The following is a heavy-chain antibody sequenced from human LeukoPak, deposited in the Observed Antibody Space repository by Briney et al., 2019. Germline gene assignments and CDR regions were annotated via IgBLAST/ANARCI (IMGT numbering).Heavy chain of an antibody. Sequence: SETLSLTCTVSGGSISSSSYYWGWIRQPPGKGLEWIGSIYYSGSTYYNPSLKSRVTISADTSKNQFSLKLSSVTAADTAVYYCARQDAIESWFDPWGQGTLVTVSS. J-gene: IGHJ5*02. D-gene: IGHD5-24*01. CDR1: GGSISSSSYY. CDR2: IYYSGST. CDR3: ARQDAIESWFDP. V-gene: IGHV4-39*01.